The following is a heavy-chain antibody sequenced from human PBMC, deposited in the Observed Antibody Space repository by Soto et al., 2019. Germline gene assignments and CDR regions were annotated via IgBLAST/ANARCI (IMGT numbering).Heavy chain of an antibody. CDR2: IIPIFGTA. D-gene: IGHD2-2*01. V-gene: IGHV1-69*13. Sequence: SVKVSCKASGGTFSSYAISWVRQAPGQGLEWMGGIIPIFGTANYAQKFQGRVTITADESTSTAYMAVRSLRSEDMDVYYCARESPADGTYKWFDPWAQGTLVTVSS. CDR1: GGTFSSYA. J-gene: IGHJ5*02. CDR3: ARESPADGTYKWFDP.